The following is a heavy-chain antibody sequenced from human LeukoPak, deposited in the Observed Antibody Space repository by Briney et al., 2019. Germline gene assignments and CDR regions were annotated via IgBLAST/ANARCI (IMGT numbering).Heavy chain of an antibody. CDR2: ISGSGGST. V-gene: IGHV3-23*01. CDR3: AKNPSGPLDLWFGEPWVDY. D-gene: IGHD3-10*01. J-gene: IGHJ4*02. CDR1: GFTFSSYA. Sequence: GGSLRLSCAASGFTFSSYAMSWVRQAPGKGLEWVSAISGSGGSTYYADSVKGRFTTSRDNSKNTLYLQMNSLRTEDTAVYYCAKNPSGPLDLWFGEPWVDYWGQGTLVTVSS.